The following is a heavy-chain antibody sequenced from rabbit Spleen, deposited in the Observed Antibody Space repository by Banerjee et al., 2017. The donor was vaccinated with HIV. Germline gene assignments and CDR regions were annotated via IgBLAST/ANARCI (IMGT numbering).Heavy chain of an antibody. J-gene: IGHJ4*01. Sequence: QEQLVESGGGLVQPEGSLTLTCTASGLDFSSSYWMCWVRQAPGKGLEWIGCIYTGDGNTYYASWAKGRFTISKTSSTTVTLQMTSLTAADTATYFCARDLDAGNIYNMYKPNLWGQGTLVTVS. CDR2: IYTGDGNT. V-gene: IGHV1S45*01. D-gene: IGHD8-1*01. CDR3: ARDLDAGNIYNMYKPNL. CDR1: GLDFSSSYW.